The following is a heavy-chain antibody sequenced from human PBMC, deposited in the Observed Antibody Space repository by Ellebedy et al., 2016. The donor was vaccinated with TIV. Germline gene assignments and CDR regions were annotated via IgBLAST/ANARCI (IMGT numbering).Heavy chain of an antibody. CDR3: ARDPQYYFDY. V-gene: IGHV3-69-1*01. CDR1: GFTFNSYS. Sequence: GESLKISCAGSGFTFNSYSMNWVRQAPGKGLEWISYISKSDTTYYADSVKGRFTISRDNAKNSLYLQMNSLRAEDTAVYYCARDPQYYFDYWGQGTLVTVSS. CDR2: ISKSDTT. J-gene: IGHJ4*02.